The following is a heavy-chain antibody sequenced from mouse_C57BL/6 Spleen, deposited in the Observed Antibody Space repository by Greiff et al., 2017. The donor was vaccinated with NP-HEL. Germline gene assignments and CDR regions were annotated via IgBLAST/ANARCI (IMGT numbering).Heavy chain of an antibody. Sequence: EVQLQQSGPELVKPGASVKMSCKASGYTFTDYNMHWVKQSHGKSLEWIGYINPNNGGTSYNQKFKGKATLTVNKSSSTAYMERRSLTSEDSAVYYCARSHYYGGPWFAYWGQGTLVTVSA. CDR3: ARSHYYGGPWFAY. CDR2: INPNNGGT. J-gene: IGHJ3*01. V-gene: IGHV1-22*01. CDR1: GYTFTDYN. D-gene: IGHD1-1*01.